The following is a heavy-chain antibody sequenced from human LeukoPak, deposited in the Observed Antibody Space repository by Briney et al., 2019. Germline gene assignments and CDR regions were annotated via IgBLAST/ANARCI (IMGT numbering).Heavy chain of an antibody. D-gene: IGHD3-22*01. CDR3: ARDVWPYTYYYDTHPLGGGFDY. CDR1: GFTFDHYA. CDR2: ISWNSGTV. Sequence: GGSLRLSXAASGFTFDHYAMHWVRQAPGKGLEWVSSISWNSGTVDYADSVKGRFTISRDNAKNSLYLQMNSLRTEDMAFYYCARDVWPYTYYYDTHPLGGGFDYWGQGTLVTVPS. V-gene: IGHV3-9*03. J-gene: IGHJ4*02.